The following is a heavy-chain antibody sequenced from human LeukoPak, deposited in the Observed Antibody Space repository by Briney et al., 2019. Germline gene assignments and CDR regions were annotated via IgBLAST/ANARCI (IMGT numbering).Heavy chain of an antibody. CDR2: ISYDGSNK. J-gene: IGHJ4*02. D-gene: IGHD3-22*01. CDR3: ARDILNYYDSSGYHYSWAFDY. V-gene: IGHV3-30*03. CDR1: GFTFSSYS. Sequence: GGSLRLSCAASGFTFSSYSMNWVRQAPGKGLEWVAVISYDGSNKYYADSVKGRFTISRDNSKNTLYLQMNSLRAEDTAVYYCARDILNYYDSSGYHYSWAFDYWGQGTLVTVSS.